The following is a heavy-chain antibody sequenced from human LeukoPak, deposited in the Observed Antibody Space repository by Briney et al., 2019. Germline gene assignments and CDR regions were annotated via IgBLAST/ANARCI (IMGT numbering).Heavy chain of an antibody. Sequence: GGSLRLSCAASGFTFSSYALHWVRQAPGKGLEFVSAVSSNGRNRHHASSVKGRFTISRDNSKNTLYLQMDSLRPEDTAVYYCAREEAVIIDYWGQGTLVTVSS. CDR3: AREEAVIIDY. CDR1: GFTFSSYA. D-gene: IGHD2-21*01. CDR2: VSSNGRNR. J-gene: IGHJ4*02. V-gene: IGHV3-64*01.